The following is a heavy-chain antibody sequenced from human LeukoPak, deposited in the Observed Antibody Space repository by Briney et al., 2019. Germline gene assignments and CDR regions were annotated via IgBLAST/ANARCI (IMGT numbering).Heavy chain of an antibody. CDR1: GRSISSSSYY. J-gene: IGHJ4*02. CDR3: ARSPNSGYDPFDY. Sequence: SETLSLTCTVSGRSISSSSYYWGWIRQPPGKGLEWVGSIYYSGSTYYNPSLKSRVTISVDTSKNQLSLKLSSVTAADTAVYYCARSPNSGYDPFDYWGQGTLVTVSS. V-gene: IGHV4-39*01. D-gene: IGHD5-12*01. CDR2: IYYSGST.